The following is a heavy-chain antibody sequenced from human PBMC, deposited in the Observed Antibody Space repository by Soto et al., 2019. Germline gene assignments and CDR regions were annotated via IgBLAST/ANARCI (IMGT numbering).Heavy chain of an antibody. CDR2: INHSGST. CDR3: ARGSGSYGSGSYIGMGV. Sequence: SETLSLTCAVYGGSFSGYYWSWIRQPPGKGLEWIGEINHSGSTNYNPSLKSRVTISVDTSKNQFPLKLSSVTAADTAVYYCARGSGSYGSGSYIGMGVWGQGTTVTVSS. J-gene: IGHJ6*02. V-gene: IGHV4-34*01. CDR1: GGSFSGYY. D-gene: IGHD3-10*01.